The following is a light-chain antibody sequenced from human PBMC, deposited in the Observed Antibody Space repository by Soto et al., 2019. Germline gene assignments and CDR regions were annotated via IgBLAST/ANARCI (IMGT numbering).Light chain of an antibody. CDR3: ASYTSSSNSVI. CDR2: EVS. Sequence: QSALTQPASVSGSPGQSITISCTGTSGDVGGYKYVSWYQQHPDKAPKLIIFEVSNRPSGISSRFSGSKSGNTASLTISGLQAEDEAAYYCASYTSSSNSVIFGRGTKLTV. V-gene: IGLV2-14*01. CDR1: SGDVGGYKY. J-gene: IGLJ2*01.